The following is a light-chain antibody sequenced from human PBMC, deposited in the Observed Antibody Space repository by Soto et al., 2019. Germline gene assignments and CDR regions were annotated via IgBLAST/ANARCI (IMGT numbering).Light chain of an antibody. CDR2: GAS. J-gene: IGKJ4*01. Sequence: EIVLTQSPGTLSLSPGERATLSCRASQSVTSNYLAWYQQKPGQAPRLLIYGASSRATGIADRFSGSGSGTDFTLTISRLEPEAFAVYYCQQYGGSPPVTFGGGTKVEI. CDR1: QSVTSNY. CDR3: QQYGGSPPVT. V-gene: IGKV3-20*01.